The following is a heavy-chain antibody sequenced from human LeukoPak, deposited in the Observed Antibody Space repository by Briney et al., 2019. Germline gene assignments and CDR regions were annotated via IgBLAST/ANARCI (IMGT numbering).Heavy chain of an antibody. CDR2: ISSSSGSI. Sequence: GGSLRLSCAASGFTFSSYGMSWVRQAPGKGLEWVSSISSSSGSIYYADSVKGRFTISRDNAKNSLYLQMNSLRDEDTAVYYCANEFVAAVAHSFDYWGQGTLVTVSS. D-gene: IGHD6-19*01. J-gene: IGHJ4*02. CDR1: GFTFSSYG. CDR3: ANEFVAAVAHSFDY. V-gene: IGHV3-21*04.